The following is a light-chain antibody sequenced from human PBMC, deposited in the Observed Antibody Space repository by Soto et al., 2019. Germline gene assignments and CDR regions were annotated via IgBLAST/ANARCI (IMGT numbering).Light chain of an antibody. CDR3: QLYNNWPPIT. J-gene: IGKJ5*01. V-gene: IGKV3-15*01. CDR2: GAS. CDR1: QSVSSN. Sequence: VMTQSPATLSVSPGSRATXXXXXSQSVSSNLAWYQQKPSKAPRLLIYGASTRATDIPARFSGSGSGTEFTLTISSLQSEDFAVYYCQLYNNWPPITFGQGTRLENK.